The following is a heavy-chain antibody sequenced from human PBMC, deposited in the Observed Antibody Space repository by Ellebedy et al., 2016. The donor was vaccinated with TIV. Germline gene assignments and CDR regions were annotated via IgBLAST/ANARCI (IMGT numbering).Heavy chain of an antibody. CDR3: ARRKVRSGPALDY. Sequence: MPSETLSLTCTVSGASISSYSWAWIRQPPGMGLDYIRYFSYTGSTNYSPSLNSRVSISVDTSKNQFSLKLSSETAADTAVYYCARRKVRSGPALDYWGQGTLVTVSS. CDR2: FSYTGST. J-gene: IGHJ4*02. CDR1: GASISSYS. D-gene: IGHD3-10*01. V-gene: IGHV4-59*08.